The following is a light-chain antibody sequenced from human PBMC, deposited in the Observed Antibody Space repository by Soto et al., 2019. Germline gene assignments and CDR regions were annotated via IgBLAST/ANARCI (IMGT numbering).Light chain of an antibody. Sequence: DTVLTQSPATLSLSPAARATLSCRASQSVGSDLAWYQQKPGQAPRLLIYDASNRATGTPARFSGSGSGTDFTLTISNLEPEDFAVYYCQQRSNWPWTFGQGTKVDI. J-gene: IGKJ1*01. CDR1: QSVGSD. CDR2: DAS. CDR3: QQRSNWPWT. V-gene: IGKV3-11*01.